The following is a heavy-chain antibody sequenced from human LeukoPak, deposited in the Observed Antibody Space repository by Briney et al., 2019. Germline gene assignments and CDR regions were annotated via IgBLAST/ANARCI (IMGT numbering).Heavy chain of an antibody. Sequence: GGSLRLSCAASGFTFSNFLMTWVRQAPGKGPEWVSAISGSGGDTYYADSVKGRFTISRDNSKNTLYLQMNSLRTEDTAVYYCAKKGATTGDFDYWGQGTLVTVSS. CDR2: ISGSGGDT. CDR1: GFTFSNFL. J-gene: IGHJ4*02. CDR3: AKKGATTGDFDY. V-gene: IGHV3-23*01. D-gene: IGHD1-26*01.